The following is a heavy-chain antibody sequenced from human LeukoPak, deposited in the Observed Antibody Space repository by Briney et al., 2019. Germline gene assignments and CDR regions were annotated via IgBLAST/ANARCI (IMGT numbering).Heavy chain of an antibody. J-gene: IGHJ4*02. CDR2: IYHSGST. CDR3: ARESPYCSGGSCYDY. V-gene: IGHV4-30-2*01. Sequence: SETLSLTCAVSGGSINSGGYSWSWIRQPPGKGLEWIGYIYHSGSTYYNPSLKSRVTISVDRSKNQFSLKLSSVTAADTAVYYCARESPYCSGGSCYDYWGQGTLVTVSS. D-gene: IGHD2-15*01. CDR1: GGSINSGGYS.